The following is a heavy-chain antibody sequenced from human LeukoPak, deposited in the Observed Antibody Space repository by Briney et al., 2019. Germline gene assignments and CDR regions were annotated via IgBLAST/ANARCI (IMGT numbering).Heavy chain of an antibody. J-gene: IGHJ4*02. CDR2: SRNKANSYTT. CDR1: GFTFSSYW. CDR3: ARANYDSSGYYLDY. V-gene: IGHV3-72*01. D-gene: IGHD3-22*01. Sequence: GGSLRLSCAASGFTFSSYWMSWVRQAPGKGLEWVGRSRNKANSYTTENAASVKGRFTISRDDSKNSLYLQMNSLKTEDTAVYYCARANYDSSGYYLDYWGQGTLVTVSS.